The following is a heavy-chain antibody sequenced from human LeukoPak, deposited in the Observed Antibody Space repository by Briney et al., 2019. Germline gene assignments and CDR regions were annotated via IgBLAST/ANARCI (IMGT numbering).Heavy chain of an antibody. CDR2: IYPGDSDT. CDR3: ATGIQLCCLDH. J-gene: IGHJ4*02. V-gene: IGHV5-51*01. CDR1: GYSFTNSW. Sequence: GESLKISCKGSGYSFTNSWIGWVRQMPGKGLEWMGIIYPGDSDTRYNPSFQGQVTISADRSISTAYLQWSSLKASDSAMYYCATGIQLCCLDHWGRGTLVTVSS. D-gene: IGHD5-18*01.